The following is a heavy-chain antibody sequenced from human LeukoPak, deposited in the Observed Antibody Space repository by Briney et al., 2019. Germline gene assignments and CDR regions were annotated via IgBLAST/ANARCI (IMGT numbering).Heavy chain of an antibody. V-gene: IGHV3-23*01. J-gene: IGHJ4*02. CDR3: AKEGGKGHEY. CDR2: ISGSGGST. Sequence: GGSLRLSCAASGFTVSSNYMSWVRQAPGKGLEWVSAISGSGGSTYYADSVKGRFTISRDNSKNTLYLQMNSLRAEDTAVYYCAKEGGKGHEYWGQGTLVTVSS. CDR1: GFTVSSNY.